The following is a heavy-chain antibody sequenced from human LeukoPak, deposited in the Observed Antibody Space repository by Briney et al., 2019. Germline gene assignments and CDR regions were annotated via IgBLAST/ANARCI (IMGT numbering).Heavy chain of an antibody. CDR2: IYYSGST. CDR1: GGSISSLY. Sequence: SETLSVTCSVSGGSISSLYWTWIRQPPGKGLEWVGYIYYSGSTKYNPSLKSRVTMSVDTSKNRFSLKLSSVTAADTAVYYCARHRGYCSSTSCSSNWFDPWGQGTLVTVSS. D-gene: IGHD2-2*03. J-gene: IGHJ5*02. V-gene: IGHV4-59*08. CDR3: ARHRGYCSSTSCSSNWFDP.